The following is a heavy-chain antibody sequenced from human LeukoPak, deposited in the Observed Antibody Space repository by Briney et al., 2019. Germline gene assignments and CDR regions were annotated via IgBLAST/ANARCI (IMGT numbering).Heavy chain of an antibody. D-gene: IGHD1-26*01. CDR2: IYTSGST. CDR3: ASGSYEGYFDY. J-gene: IGHJ4*02. Sequence: SESLSLTCTVAGGSISSYYWSWIRQPAGKGLEWIVLIYTSGSTNYNPSLKSRVTMSVDTSKNQFSLKLSSVAAAAAAVYYCASGSYEGYFDYWGQGTLVTVSS. CDR1: GGSISSYY. V-gene: IGHV4-4*07.